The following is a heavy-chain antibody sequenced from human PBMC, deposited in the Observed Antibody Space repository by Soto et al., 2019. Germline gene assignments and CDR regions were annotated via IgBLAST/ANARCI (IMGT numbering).Heavy chain of an antibody. CDR2: INPITGGT. J-gene: IGHJ4*02. D-gene: IGHD3-22*01. Sequence: ASVKVSCTGSGYTFTRYYIHWVRQAPGQGLEWMGWINPITGGTNYAPKFQGRVTMTRDTSITTAYMELSRLRSDDTAVYYCARNYYDSSDRDYLDYWGQGTPVTVSS. CDR3: ARNYYDSSDRDYLDY. CDR1: GYTFTRYY. V-gene: IGHV1-2*02.